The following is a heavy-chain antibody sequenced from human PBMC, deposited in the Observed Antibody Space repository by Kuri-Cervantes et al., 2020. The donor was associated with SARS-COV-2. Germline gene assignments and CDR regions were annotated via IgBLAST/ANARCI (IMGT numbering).Heavy chain of an antibody. J-gene: IGHJ4*02. V-gene: IGHV4-39*01. CDR2: IYYSENT. D-gene: IGHD7-27*01. Sequence: SGTLSLTCAVSGGSFSSSSYYWGWNRQPPGKGLVWIGSIYYSENTYYNPSLKSRVNISVDTSTNQFTLKLSSVTAADTAVYSCARNWGRDYFDNWGQGTLVTVSS. CDR3: ARNWGRDYFDN. CDR1: GGSFSSSSYY.